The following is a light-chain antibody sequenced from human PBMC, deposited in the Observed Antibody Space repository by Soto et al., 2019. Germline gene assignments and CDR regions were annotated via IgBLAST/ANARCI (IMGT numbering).Light chain of an antibody. J-gene: IGKJ5*01. CDR1: QSVSSN. CDR2: GAS. CDR3: QQYGNSPLIT. V-gene: IGKV3-20*01. Sequence: EIVMTQSPATLSVSPGERATLSCRASQSVSSNLAWYQQKPGQAPRLLIYGASSRATGIPDRFSGSGSGTDFTLTISRLEPEDFALYYCQQYGNSPLITFGQGTRLEIK.